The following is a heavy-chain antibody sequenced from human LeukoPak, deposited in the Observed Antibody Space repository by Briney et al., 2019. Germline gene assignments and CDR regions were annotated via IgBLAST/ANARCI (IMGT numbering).Heavy chain of an antibody. J-gene: IGHJ4*02. Sequence: EASVKVSCKASGYTFTSYYIHWVRQAPGQGLERMGVINPSGGSTNYAQKFQGRVTMTRDTSTSTVYMELSSLRSEDTAVYYCARDLKRQDVAPIDMATTGDGDYWGQGTLVTVSS. V-gene: IGHV1-46*01. D-gene: IGHD5-24*01. CDR1: GYTFTSYY. CDR3: ARDLKRQDVAPIDMATTGDGDY. CDR2: INPSGGST.